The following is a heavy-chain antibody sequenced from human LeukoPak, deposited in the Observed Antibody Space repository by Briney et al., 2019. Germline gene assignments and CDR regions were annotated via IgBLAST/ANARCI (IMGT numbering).Heavy chain of an antibody. Sequence: GASVKVSCKASGGTFSSSAISWVRQAPGQGLEWMGRIIPILGIATYAQKFQGRVTITADKSTSTAYMELSSLRSEDTAVYYCARLPYYGSGSSDYWGQGTLVTVSS. D-gene: IGHD3-10*01. V-gene: IGHV1-69*04. J-gene: IGHJ4*02. CDR1: GGTFSSSA. CDR2: IIPILGIA. CDR3: ARLPYYGSGSSDY.